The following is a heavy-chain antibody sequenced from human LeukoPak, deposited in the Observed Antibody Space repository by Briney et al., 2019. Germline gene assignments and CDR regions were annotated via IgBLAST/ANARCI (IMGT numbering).Heavy chain of an antibody. V-gene: IGHV3-23*01. CDR3: AKDGPSSGWYLLYFDY. Sequence: GGSLRLSCAASGFTFSSYAMSWVRQAPGKGLEWVSAISTSGGSTYYADSVRGRFTISRDNSKNTLHLQMNSVRAEDTAVYYCAKDGPSSGWYLLYFDYWGQGTQVTVSS. J-gene: IGHJ4*02. CDR1: GFTFSSYA. D-gene: IGHD6-19*01. CDR2: ISTSGGST.